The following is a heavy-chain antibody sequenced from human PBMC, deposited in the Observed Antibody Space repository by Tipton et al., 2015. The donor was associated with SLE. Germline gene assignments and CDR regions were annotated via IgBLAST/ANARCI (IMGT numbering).Heavy chain of an antibody. Sequence: SLRLSCAASGFTFSSYSMNWVRQAPGKGLEWVSSISSSSSYIYYADSVKGRFTISRDNAKNSLYLQMNSLRAEDTAVYYCARIFNTGPIFDYWGQGTLVTVSS. J-gene: IGHJ4*02. CDR2: ISSSSSYI. D-gene: IGHD3-9*01. CDR3: ARIFNTGPIFDY. CDR1: GFTFSSYS. V-gene: IGHV3-21*01.